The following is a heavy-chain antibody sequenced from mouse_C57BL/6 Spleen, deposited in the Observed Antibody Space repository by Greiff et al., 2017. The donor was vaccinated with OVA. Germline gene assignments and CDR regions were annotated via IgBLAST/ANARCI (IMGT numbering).Heavy chain of an antibody. V-gene: IGHV1-76*01. CDR1: GYTFTDYY. CDR2: IYPGSGNT. J-gene: IGHJ4*01. Sequence: QVQLQQSGAELVRPGASVKLSCKASGYTFTDYYINWVKQRPGQGLEWIARIYPGSGNTYYNEKFKGKATLTAEKSSSTAYMQLSSLTSEDSAVYVCARSITTVVATGAMDYWGQGTSGTVSS. D-gene: IGHD1-1*01. CDR3: ARSITTVVATGAMDY.